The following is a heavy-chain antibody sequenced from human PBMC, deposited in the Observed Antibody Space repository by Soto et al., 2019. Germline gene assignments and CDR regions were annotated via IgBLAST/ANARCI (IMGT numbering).Heavy chain of an antibody. Sequence: HPGGSLRLSCAASGFTFSNYWMSWVRQAPGKGLEWVASIKEDGSDKYYVDSVKGRFTISRDNAKNSLYLQMNSLRAEDAAVYYCARDPLAARLFTDYWGQGTLVTVS. J-gene: IGHJ4*02. D-gene: IGHD6-6*01. CDR2: IKEDGSDK. CDR1: GFTFSNYW. CDR3: ARDPLAARLFTDY. V-gene: IGHV3-7*01.